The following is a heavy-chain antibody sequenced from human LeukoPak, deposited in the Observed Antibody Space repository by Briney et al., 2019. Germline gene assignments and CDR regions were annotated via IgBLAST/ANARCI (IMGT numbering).Heavy chain of an antibody. D-gene: IGHD1-1*01. CDR3: ARWPGTFDY. CDR1: GLTFSRYW. J-gene: IGHJ4*02. CDR2: IKQDGSDK. Sequence: GSLRLSCAATGLTFSRYWMSWVRQAPGKGLEWVANIKQDGSDKYYVDSVKGRFTISRDNAKKSLYLQMNSLRVDDTAVYYCARWPGTFDYWGQGTLVTVSS. V-gene: IGHV3-7*01.